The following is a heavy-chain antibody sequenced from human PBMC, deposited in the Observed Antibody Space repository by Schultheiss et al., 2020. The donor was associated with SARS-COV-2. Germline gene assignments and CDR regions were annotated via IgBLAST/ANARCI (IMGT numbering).Heavy chain of an antibody. V-gene: IGHV4-31*03. J-gene: IGHJ3*02. D-gene: IGHD2-15*01. Sequence: SETLSLTCTVSGGSISSGGYYWSWIRQHPGKGLEWIGEINHSGSTNYNPSLKSRVTISVDTSKNQFSLKLSSVTAADTAVYYCAARRVVVAAKRAFDIWGQGTMVTVSS. CDR2: INHSGST. CDR1: GGSISSGGYY. CDR3: AARRVVVAAKRAFDI.